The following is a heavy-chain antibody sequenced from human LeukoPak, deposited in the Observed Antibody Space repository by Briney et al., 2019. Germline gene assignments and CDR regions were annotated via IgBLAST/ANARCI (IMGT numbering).Heavy chain of an antibody. V-gene: IGHV3-30-3*01. CDR2: ISYDGSNK. CDR3: ARDFVRYCSGGSCYGIDY. J-gene: IGHJ4*02. CDR1: GFTFSSYA. Sequence: GGSLRLSCAASGFTFSSYAMRWVRQAPGKGLEWVAVISYDGSNKYYADSVKGRFTISRDNSKNTLYLQMNSLRAEDTAVYYCARDFVRYCSGGSCYGIDYWGQGTLVTVSS. D-gene: IGHD2-15*01.